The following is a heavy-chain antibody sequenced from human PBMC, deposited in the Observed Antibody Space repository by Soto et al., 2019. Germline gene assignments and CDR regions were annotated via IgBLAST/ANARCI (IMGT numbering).Heavy chain of an antibody. J-gene: IGHJ6*01. CDR2: IYPGDSDT. Sequence: GESLKISFKGSGYSFTSYLICWVRQMPVKGLEWMGIIYPGDSDTRYSPSFQGQVTISADKSISTAYLQWSSLKASDTAMYYCGRLFAQWAGTTLIEEGMDVWGQGTTVTVCS. D-gene: IGHD1-7*01. V-gene: IGHV5-51*01. CDR1: GYSFTSYL. CDR3: GRLFAQWAGTTLIEEGMDV.